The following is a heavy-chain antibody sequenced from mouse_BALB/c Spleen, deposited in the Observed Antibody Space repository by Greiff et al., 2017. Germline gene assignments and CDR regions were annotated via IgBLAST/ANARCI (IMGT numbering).Heavy chain of an antibody. D-gene: IGHD1-2*01. J-gene: IGHJ2*01. V-gene: IGHV3-6*02. CDR2: ISYDGSN. CDR1: GYSITSGYY. CDR3: AIITTARGY. Sequence: DVKLVESGPGLVKPSQSLSLTCSVTGYSITSGYYWNWIRQFPGNKLEWMGYISYDGSNNYNPSLKNRISITRDTSKNQFFLKLNSVTTEDTATYYCAIITTARGYWGQGTTLTVSS.